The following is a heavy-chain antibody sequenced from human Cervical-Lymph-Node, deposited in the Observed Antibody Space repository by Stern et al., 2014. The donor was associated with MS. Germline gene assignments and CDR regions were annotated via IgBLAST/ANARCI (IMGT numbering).Heavy chain of an antibody. CDR1: GFTFTSSA. J-gene: IGHJ4*02. D-gene: IGHD1-26*01. CDR3: AADGVIGWELQS. Sequence: QLVQSGPEVKKPGTSGKVSCKASGFTFTSSAVQRVRQARGQRLEWIGWIVVGSGNTNYAQKFQERVTITRDMSTSTAYMELSSLRSEDTAVYYCAADGVIGWELQSWGQGTLVTVSS. CDR2: IVVGSGNT. V-gene: IGHV1-58*01.